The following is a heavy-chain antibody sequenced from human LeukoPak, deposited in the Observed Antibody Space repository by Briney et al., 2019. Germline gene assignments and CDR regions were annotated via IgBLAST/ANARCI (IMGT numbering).Heavy chain of an antibody. J-gene: IGHJ4*02. Sequence: GGSLRLSCAASGFTFSNYGMSWVRQAPGKGLEWVSVISISGGSTYYADSVKGRFTISRDNSKNTLYLKMNSLRAEDTAVYYCAKDAWRFWDSVLYYSDYWGQGTLVTVSS. CDR3: AKDAWRFWDSVLYYSDY. V-gene: IGHV3-23*01. CDR2: ISISGGST. CDR1: GFTFSNYG. D-gene: IGHD3-10*01.